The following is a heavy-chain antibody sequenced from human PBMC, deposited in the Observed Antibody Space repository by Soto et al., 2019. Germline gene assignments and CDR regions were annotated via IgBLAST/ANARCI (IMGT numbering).Heavy chain of an antibody. CDR2: IYYSGST. CDR3: ARRGIYDYRGWFDP. V-gene: IGHV4-39*01. Sequence: SETLSLTCTVSGGSISSSSYYWGWIRQPPGKGLEWIGSIYYSGSTYYNPSLKSRVTISVDTSKNQFSLKLSSVTAADTAVYYCARRGIYDYRGWFDPWGQGTLVTVSS. J-gene: IGHJ5*02. D-gene: IGHD4-4*01. CDR1: GGSISSSSYY.